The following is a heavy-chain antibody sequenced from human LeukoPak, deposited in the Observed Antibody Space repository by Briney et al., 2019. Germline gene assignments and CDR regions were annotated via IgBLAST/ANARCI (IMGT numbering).Heavy chain of an antibody. CDR2: ISGSGGST. Sequence: PGGSLRLSCAASGFTFSDYYMSWIRQAPGKGLEWVSAISGSGGSTYYADSVKGRFTISRDNSKNTLYLQMSSLRAEDTAVYYCAKDVRNSFAAYGMDVWGQGTTVTVSS. V-gene: IGHV3-23*01. J-gene: IGHJ6*02. CDR3: AKDVRNSFAAYGMDV. D-gene: IGHD2-21*01. CDR1: GFTFSDYY.